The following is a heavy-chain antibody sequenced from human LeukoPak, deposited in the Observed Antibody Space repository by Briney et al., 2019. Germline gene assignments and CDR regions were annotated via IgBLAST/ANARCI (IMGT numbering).Heavy chain of an antibody. CDR3: ARVVPNYYYYMDA. Sequence: GSLVKVSCKASGGTFSSYAISWVRQAPGQGLEWMGRIIPIFGTANYAQKFQGRVTITTDESTSTAYMELSSLRSEDTAVYYCARVVPNYYYYMDAWGKGTTVTVSS. V-gene: IGHV1-69*05. J-gene: IGHJ6*03. D-gene: IGHD3-10*01. CDR1: GGTFSSYA. CDR2: IIPIFGTA.